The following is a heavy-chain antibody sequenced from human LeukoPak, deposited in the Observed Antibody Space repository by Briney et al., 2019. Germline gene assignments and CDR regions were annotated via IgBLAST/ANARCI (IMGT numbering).Heavy chain of an antibody. J-gene: IGHJ3*02. CDR1: GGSISSSSYY. V-gene: IGHV4-39*01. CDR2: IYYSGST. CDR3: ARHSRSAYSGYENAFDI. D-gene: IGHD5-12*01. Sequence: ASETLSLTCTVSGGSISSSSYYWGWIRQPPGKGLEWIGSIYYSGSTYYNPSLKSRVTISVDTSKNQFSLKLSSVTAADTAIYYCARHSRSAYSGYENAFDIWGQGTVVTVSS.